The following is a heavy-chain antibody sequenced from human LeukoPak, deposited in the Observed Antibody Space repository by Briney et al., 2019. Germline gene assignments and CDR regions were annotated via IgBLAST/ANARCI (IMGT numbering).Heavy chain of an antibody. CDR1: GGSISSSNW. CDR2: TYHSGST. D-gene: IGHD4-17*01. J-gene: IGHJ4*02. Sequence: SETLSLTCAVSGGSISSSNWWSWVRQPPGKGLEWIGQTYHSGSTNYNPSLKSRVTISVDKSKNQFSLKLSSVTAADTAVYYCARGMTTVKGFDYWGQGTLVTVSS. V-gene: IGHV4-4*02. CDR3: ARGMTTVKGFDY.